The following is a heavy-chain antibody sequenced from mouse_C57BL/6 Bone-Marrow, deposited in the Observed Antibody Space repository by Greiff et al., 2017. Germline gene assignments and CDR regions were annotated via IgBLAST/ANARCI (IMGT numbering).Heavy chain of an antibody. V-gene: IGHV1-15*01. CDR3: TRILLSYAMDY. J-gene: IGHJ4*01. CDR1: GYTFTDYE. Sequence: VQLQQSGAELVRPGASVTLSCKASGYTFTDYEMHWVKQTPVHGLEWIGAIDPETGGTAYNQKFKGKAILTADKSSSTAYMELRSLTSEDSAVYYCTRILLSYAMDYWGQGTSVTVSS. CDR2: IDPETGGT. D-gene: IGHD2-10*01.